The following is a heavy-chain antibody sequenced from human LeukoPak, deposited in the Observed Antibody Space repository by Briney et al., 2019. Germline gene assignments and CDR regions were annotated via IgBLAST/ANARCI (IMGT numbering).Heavy chain of an antibody. J-gene: IGHJ6*03. CDR2: INPNSGGT. CDR1: GYTFTGYY. Sequence: ASVKVSCKASGYTFTGYYMHWVRQAPGQGLEWMGWINPNSGGTNYAQKLQGRVTMTTDTSTSTAYMELRSLRSDDTAVYYCARDVPRYQLLEWHNDYYYYMDVWGKGTTVTVSS. D-gene: IGHD2-2*01. CDR3: ARDVPRYQLLEWHNDYYYYMDV. V-gene: IGHV1-2*02.